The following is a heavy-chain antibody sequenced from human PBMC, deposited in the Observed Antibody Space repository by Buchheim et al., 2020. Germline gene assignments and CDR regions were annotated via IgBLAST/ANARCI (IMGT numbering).Heavy chain of an antibody. CDR3: ATGGGNYYETSDPFDN. CDR1: GYTISTNG. CDR2: NSLYNGKT. V-gene: IGHV1-18*01. Sequence: QVHLVQSGAEVKKPGASVTVSCKASGYTISTNGISWVRQAPGQGIEWMGWNSLYNGKTNYPQEFQGRLTLTTDASTSTVYMQLRSLRSDDTAVYYCATGGGNYYETSDPFDNWGPGT. J-gene: IGHJ4*02. D-gene: IGHD3-22*01.